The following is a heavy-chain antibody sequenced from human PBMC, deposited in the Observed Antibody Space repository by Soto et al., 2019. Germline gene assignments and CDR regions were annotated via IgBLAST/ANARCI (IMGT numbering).Heavy chain of an antibody. J-gene: IGHJ4*02. Sequence: QVQLVGSGGGVVQPGRSLRLSCAASGFTFSSYAMHWVRQAPGKGLEWVAVISYDGSNKYYADSVKGRFTISRDNSKNTLYLQMNSLRAEDTAVYYCARDRQPDYWGQGTLVTVSS. CDR3: ARDRQPDY. V-gene: IGHV3-30-3*01. CDR2: ISYDGSNK. CDR1: GFTFSSYA. D-gene: IGHD6-13*01.